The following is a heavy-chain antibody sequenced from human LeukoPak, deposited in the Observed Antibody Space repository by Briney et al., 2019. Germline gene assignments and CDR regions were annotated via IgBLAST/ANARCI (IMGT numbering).Heavy chain of an antibody. CDR3: ARSRDGYNFYDY. D-gene: IGHD5-24*01. CDR1: GGTISSYY. J-gene: IGHJ4*02. V-gene: IGHV4-59*01. Sequence: SETLSLTCTVSGGTISSYYWSWIRQPPGKGLEWIGYIYYSGSTNYNPSLKSRATISVDTSKNQFSLKLSSVTAADTAVYYCARSRDGYNFYDYWGQGTLVTVSS. CDR2: IYYSGST.